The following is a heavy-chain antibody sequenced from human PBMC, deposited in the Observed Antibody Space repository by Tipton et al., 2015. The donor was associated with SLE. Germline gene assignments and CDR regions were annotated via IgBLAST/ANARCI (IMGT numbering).Heavy chain of an antibody. CDR3: AQASSYLGSGSYLAS. D-gene: IGHD3-10*01. Sequence: SLRLSCAASGFTFSSFWMNWVRQAPGKGLEWVSAISGSGDRSYYADFAKGRFTISRDNSNNTLFLQMNSLRAEDTALYYCAQASSYLGSGSYLASWGQGTLVTVSS. CDR1: GFTFSSFW. CDR2: ISGSGDRS. J-gene: IGHJ4*02. V-gene: IGHV3-23*01.